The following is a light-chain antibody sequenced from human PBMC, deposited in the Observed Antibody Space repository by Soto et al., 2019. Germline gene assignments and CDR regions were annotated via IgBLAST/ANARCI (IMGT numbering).Light chain of an antibody. CDR3: RQSYRTPYT. CDR2: AAS. CDR1: QGISTY. J-gene: IGKJ2*01. V-gene: IGKV1-39*01. Sequence: DIQMTQSPSSLSASVGDRVTITCRASQGISTYLIWYQQRQGKAPKLLMYAASNLVSGVLSRFSGSGSGTECTLTISSLQPKDFATYYCRQSYRTPYTFGQGTKLETK.